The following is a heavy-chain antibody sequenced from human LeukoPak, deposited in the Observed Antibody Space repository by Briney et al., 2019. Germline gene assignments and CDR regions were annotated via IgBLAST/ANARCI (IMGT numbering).Heavy chain of an antibody. J-gene: IGHJ6*02. CDR3: ARDRRYYYYGMDV. CDR1: GYTFTGYY. CDR2: INPNSGGT. Sequence: ASVTVSCKASGYTFTGYYMHWVRQAPGQGLEWMGWINPNSGGTNYAQKFQGRVTMTRDTSISTAYMELSRLRSDDTAVYYCARDRRYYYYGMDVWGQGTTVTVSS. V-gene: IGHV1-2*02.